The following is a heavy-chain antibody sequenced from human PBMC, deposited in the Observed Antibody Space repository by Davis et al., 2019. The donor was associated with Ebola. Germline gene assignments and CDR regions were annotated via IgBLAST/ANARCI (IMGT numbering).Heavy chain of an antibody. J-gene: IGHJ4*02. CDR3: AKDWDTVPPDY. CDR1: GFTFSGSA. CDR2: IRSKANSYAT. Sequence: GESLKISCAVSGFTFSGSAMHWVRQAAGKGLEWVGRIRSKANSYATAYAASVKGRFTISRDDSKNTAYLQMNSLKTEDTAVYYCAKDWDTVPPDYWGQGTLVTVSS. V-gene: IGHV3-73*01. D-gene: IGHD4-17*01.